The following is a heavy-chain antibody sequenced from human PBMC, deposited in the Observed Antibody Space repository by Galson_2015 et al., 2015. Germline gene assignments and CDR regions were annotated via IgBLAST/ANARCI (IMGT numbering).Heavy chain of an antibody. CDR3: ARVSDSSGYYYFDY. Sequence: SLRLSCAASGFTFSSYSMNWVRQAPGKGLEWVSYISSSSSTIYYADSVKGRFTISRDNAKNSLYLQMNSLRDEDTAVYYCARVSDSSGYYYFDYWGQGTLVTVSS. CDR2: ISSSSSTI. V-gene: IGHV3-48*02. J-gene: IGHJ4*02. CDR1: GFTFSSYS. D-gene: IGHD3-22*01.